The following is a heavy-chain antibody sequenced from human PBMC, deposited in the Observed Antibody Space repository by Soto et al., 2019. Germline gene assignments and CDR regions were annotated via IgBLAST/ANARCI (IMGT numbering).Heavy chain of an antibody. CDR1: GFTFSSYA. CDR2: IGESGTPT. V-gene: IGHV3-23*01. CDR3: AKDRWTVVVAAIGVDY. D-gene: IGHD2-15*01. Sequence: HPGGSLRLSCAASGFTFSSYAMKWVRQAPGKGLEWVSLIGESGTPTYYADSVKGRFTISRDNSGNTLFLEMYSLRAEDTAVYYCAKDRWTVVVAAIGVDYWGQGTLVTVSS. J-gene: IGHJ4*02.